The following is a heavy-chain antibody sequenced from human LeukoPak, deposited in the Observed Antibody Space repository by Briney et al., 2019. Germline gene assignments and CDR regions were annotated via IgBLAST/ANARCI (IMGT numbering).Heavy chain of an antibody. D-gene: IGHD6-19*01. V-gene: IGHV3-21*01. J-gene: IGHJ2*01. CDR3: ARVTRQWLVRVRGYFDL. CDR2: ISSSSSYI. Sequence: GGSLRLSCAASGFTFSSYSMNWVRQAPGKGLEWVSSISSSSSYIYYADSVKGRFTISRDNAKNSLYLQMDSLRAEDTAVYYCARVTRQWLVRVRGYFDLWGRGTLVTVSS. CDR1: GFTFSSYS.